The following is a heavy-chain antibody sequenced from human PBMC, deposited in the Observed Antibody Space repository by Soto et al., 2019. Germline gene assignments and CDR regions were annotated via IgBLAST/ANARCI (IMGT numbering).Heavy chain of an antibody. D-gene: IGHD2-15*01. J-gene: IGHJ3*02. CDR2: IYNDGRT. Sequence: EVQGVESGGGLVQPGGSLRLSCAASGFNVSRNYRAWVRLAPGRGLEWVSFIYNDGRTADADSVKGRFIISKDHSKNTLSLQMNSLRVEDTAVYYCSSSTPIAMGDSFDIWGRGTAVIVSS. V-gene: IGHV3-66*01. CDR3: SSSTPIAMGDSFDI. CDR1: GFNVSRNY.